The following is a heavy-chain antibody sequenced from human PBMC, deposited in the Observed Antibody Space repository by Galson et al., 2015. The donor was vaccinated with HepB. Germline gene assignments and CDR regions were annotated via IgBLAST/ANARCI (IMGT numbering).Heavy chain of an antibody. CDR3: ARGLAASGTFDY. Sequence: QSGAEVKKPGESLEISCKGSGYSFTNYWIGWVRQMPGKGLEWMGIIYPDDSDTRYSPSFQGQVTISADKSINTGYLQWSNLKASDTAMYFCARGLAASGTFDYWGQGTLVTVSS. CDR2: IYPDDSDT. V-gene: IGHV5-51*03. J-gene: IGHJ4*02. CDR1: GYSFTNYW. D-gene: IGHD6-13*01.